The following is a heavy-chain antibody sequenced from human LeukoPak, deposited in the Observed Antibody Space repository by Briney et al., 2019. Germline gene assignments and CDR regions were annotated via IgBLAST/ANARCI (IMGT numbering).Heavy chain of an antibody. D-gene: IGHD1-26*01. CDR2: ISFDGTT. Sequence: SETLFLTCTVSSGSINSYYWSWIRQPPGKGLEWIGYISFDGTTNYSPSLKSRVIISVDTSQNHFSLNLNSVTAADTAIYYCAGQVGSSRFDFWGQGIVVTVSP. CDR1: SGSINSYY. CDR3: AGQVGSSRFDF. J-gene: IGHJ4*02. V-gene: IGHV4-59*08.